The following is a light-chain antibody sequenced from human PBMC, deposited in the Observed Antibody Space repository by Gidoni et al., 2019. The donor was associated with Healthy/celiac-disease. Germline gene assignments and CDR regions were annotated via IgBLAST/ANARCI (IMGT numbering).Light chain of an antibody. CDR1: QSISSW. CDR3: QQYNSYSYT. V-gene: IGKV1-5*03. CDR2: KAS. J-gene: IGKJ2*01. Sequence: DIQMTQSPSTLSASVGDRVTITCRDSQSISSWLAWYQQKPGKAPKLLIYKASSLESGVPSRFTGSGSGTEFTLTISSLQPDDFATYYCQQYNSYSYTFGPGTKLEIK.